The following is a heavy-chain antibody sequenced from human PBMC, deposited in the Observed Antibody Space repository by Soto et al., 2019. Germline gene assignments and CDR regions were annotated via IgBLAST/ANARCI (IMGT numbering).Heavy chain of an antibody. V-gene: IGHV3-15*01. J-gene: IGHJ3*02. CDR3: TTDGKAARYAFDI. D-gene: IGHD6-6*01. CDR2: IKSKTDGGTT. Sequence: GGSLRLSCAASGFTFSNAWMSWVRQAPGKGLEWVGRIKSKTDGGTTDYAAPVKGRFTISRDDSKNTLYLQMNSLKTEDTAVYYCTTDGKAARYAFDIWGQGTMVTVSS. CDR1: GFTFSNAW.